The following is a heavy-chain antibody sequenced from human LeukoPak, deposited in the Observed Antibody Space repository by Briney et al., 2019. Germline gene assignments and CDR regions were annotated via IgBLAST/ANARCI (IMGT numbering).Heavy chain of an antibody. CDR2: IYYSGST. J-gene: IGHJ4*02. CDR3: ARIHSSSYTFDY. V-gene: IGHV4-59*08. Sequence: SETLSLTCTVSGGSISSYYWSWIRQPPGKGLEWIGYIYYSGSTNYNPSLKSRVTISVDTSKNQFSLKLSSVTAADTAVYYCARIHSSSYTFDYWGQGTLVTVSS. CDR1: GGSISSYY. D-gene: IGHD6-6*01.